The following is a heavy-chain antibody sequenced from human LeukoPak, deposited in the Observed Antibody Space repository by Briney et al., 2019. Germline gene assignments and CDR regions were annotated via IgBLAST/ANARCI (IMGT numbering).Heavy chain of an antibody. CDR3: ARHGDSSSYYFDY. CDR2: VYYSGNT. D-gene: IGHD6-6*01. V-gene: IGHV4-59*08. Sequence: SETLSLTCAVFGGSISGYYWIRVRQPPGKGLEWIGYVYYSGNTKYNTSLKSRVTMSVDTSKNQFSLRLSSVTARDTAVYYCARHGDSSSYYFDYWGQGTLVTVSS. J-gene: IGHJ4*02. CDR1: GGSISGYY.